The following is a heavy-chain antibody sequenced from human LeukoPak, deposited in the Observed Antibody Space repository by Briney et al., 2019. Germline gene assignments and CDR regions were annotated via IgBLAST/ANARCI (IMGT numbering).Heavy chain of an antibody. CDR1: GGSISSYY. V-gene: IGHV4-4*07. CDR2: IYTSGST. D-gene: IGHD2-2*01. J-gene: IGHJ6*03. Sequence: SETLSLTCTVSGGSISSYYWSWIRQPAGKGLEWIGRIYTSGSTNYNPSLTSRVTMSVDTSKNQFSLKLSSVTAADTAVYYCARDRRDIVVVPAANGGYYYYYMDVWGKGTTVTVSS. CDR3: ARDRRDIVVVPAANGGYYYYYMDV.